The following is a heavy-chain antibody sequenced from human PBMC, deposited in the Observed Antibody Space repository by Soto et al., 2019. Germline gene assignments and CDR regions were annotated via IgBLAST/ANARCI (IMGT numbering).Heavy chain of an antibody. D-gene: IGHD3-22*01. V-gene: IGHV3-23*01. J-gene: IGHJ4*02. CDR1: GFTFSSYA. CDR3: AKSPYYYDSSGYYYYDY. CDR2: ISGSGGST. Sequence: PVGSLRLSCAASGFTFSSYAMSWVRQAPGKGLEWVSAISGSGGSTYYADSVKGRFTISSDNSTNTLYLQMNSLRAEDTAVYYCAKSPYYYDSSGYYYYDYWGQGTLVTFSS.